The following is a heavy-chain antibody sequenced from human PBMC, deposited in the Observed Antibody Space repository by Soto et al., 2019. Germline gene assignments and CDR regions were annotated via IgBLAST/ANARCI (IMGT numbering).Heavy chain of an antibody. V-gene: IGHV1-46*01. Sequence: QVQLVQSGAEVKKPGASVKVSCKASGYTFINYYLHWVRQAHGQGLEWMAIINPSGGNTSYAQKFQGRDTVTRDTSTSTMYMELSSLRSEDTAVYYCARDRYYYGSGGYQNGMDVWGQGTTVTVSS. J-gene: IGHJ6*02. CDR1: GYTFINYY. D-gene: IGHD3-10*01. CDR3: ARDRYYYGSGGYQNGMDV. CDR2: INPSGGNT.